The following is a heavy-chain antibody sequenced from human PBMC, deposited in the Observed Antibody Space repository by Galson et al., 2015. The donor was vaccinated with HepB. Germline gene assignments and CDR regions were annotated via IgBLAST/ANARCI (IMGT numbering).Heavy chain of an antibody. CDR3: TTGGATSPGYYYYGMDV. Sequence: SLRLSCAASGFTFGDYAMSWVRQAPGKGLEWVGFIRSKAYGGTTEYAASVKGRFTISRDDSKSIAYLQMNSLKTEDTAVYYCTTGGATSPGYYYYGMDVWGQGTTVTVSS. D-gene: IGHD1-26*01. CDR1: GFTFGDYA. J-gene: IGHJ6*02. CDR2: IRSKAYGGTT. V-gene: IGHV3-49*04.